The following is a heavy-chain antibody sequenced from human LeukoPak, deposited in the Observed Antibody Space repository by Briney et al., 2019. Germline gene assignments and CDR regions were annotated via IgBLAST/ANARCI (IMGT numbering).Heavy chain of an antibody. D-gene: IGHD5-24*01. CDR3: ARGGPSAYNYWSDY. CDR1: GYTFTSYG. CDR2: ISAYNGNT. J-gene: IGHJ4*02. V-gene: IGHV1-18*01. Sequence: GASVTVSCKASGYTFTSYGISWVGQAPGQGLEWMGWISAYNGNTNYAQKLQVRVTMTTDTSTSTAYMYLRSLRSDDTAVYYCARGGPSAYNYWSDYWGQGTLVTASS.